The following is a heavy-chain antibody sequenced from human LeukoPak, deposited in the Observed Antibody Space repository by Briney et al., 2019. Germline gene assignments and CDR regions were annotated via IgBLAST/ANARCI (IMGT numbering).Heavy chain of an antibody. CDR2: IYSGGST. J-gene: IGHJ4*02. CDR1: GFTVSSNY. V-gene: IGHV3-53*01. CDR3: ARYRNYYDSSGYYPFDY. Sequence: PGGSLRLSCAASGFTVSSNYMSWVRQAPGRGLEWVSIIYSGGSTYYADSVKGRFTISRDNSKNTLYLQMNSLRAEDTAVYYYARYRNYYDSSGYYPFDYWGQGSLVTVSS. D-gene: IGHD3-22*01.